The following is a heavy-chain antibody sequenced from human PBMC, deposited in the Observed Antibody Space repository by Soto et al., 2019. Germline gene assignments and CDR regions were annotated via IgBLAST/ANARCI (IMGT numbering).Heavy chain of an antibody. D-gene: IGHD3-10*01. CDR1: GGSFSGYY. V-gene: IGHV4-34*01. CDR2: INHSGST. CDR3: ARGRGTMVRGVLYYYGMDV. Sequence: SETLSLTCAVYGGSFSGYYWSWIRPPPGKGLEWIGEINHSGSTNYNPSLKGRVTISVDTSKNQFSLKLSSVTAADTAVYYCARGRGTMVRGVLYYYGMDVWGQGTTVTVSS. J-gene: IGHJ6*02.